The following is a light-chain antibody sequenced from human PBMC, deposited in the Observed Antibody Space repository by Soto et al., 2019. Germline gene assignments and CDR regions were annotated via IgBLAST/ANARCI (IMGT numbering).Light chain of an antibody. CDR3: QQYDSLPLS. CDR1: QDISNY. Sequence: DIQMTQSPASLSASVGDRVTITCQASQDISNYLNWYQQKPGEPPKLLINDASSLEAGVPSRFSGSGSGTDFAFIISSLQPEDIATYYCQQYDSLPLSFGRGTKVEVK. V-gene: IGKV1-33*01. CDR2: DAS. J-gene: IGKJ3*01.